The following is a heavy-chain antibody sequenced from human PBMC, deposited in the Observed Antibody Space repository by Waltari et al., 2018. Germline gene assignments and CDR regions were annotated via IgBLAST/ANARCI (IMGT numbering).Heavy chain of an antibody. Sequence: QVQLQESGSGLVKPSETLSLTCAVSGYSISSGYYWGWIRQPPGKGLEWIGSIYHSGSSYYNPSLKSRVTISVDTSKNQFSLKLSSVTAADTAVYYCARAPRDDAFDIWGQGTMVTVSS. CDR3: ARAPRDDAFDI. CDR2: IYHSGSS. V-gene: IGHV4-38-2*01. J-gene: IGHJ3*02. CDR1: GYSISSGYY.